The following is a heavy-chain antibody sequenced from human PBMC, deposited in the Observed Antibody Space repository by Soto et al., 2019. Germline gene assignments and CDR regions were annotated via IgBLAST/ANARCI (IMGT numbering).Heavy chain of an antibody. CDR2: IYYSGTT. V-gene: IGHV4-59*12. J-gene: IGHJ5*02. CDR3: ARDYMVRGVMRWFDP. D-gene: IGHD3-10*01. CDR1: GGSISDYY. Sequence: PSETLSLTCTVSGGSISDYYWSWIRQPPGKGLEWIGYIYYSGTTNYSPSLKSRVTISVDTSKNQFSLKLSSVTAADTAVYYCARDYMVRGVMRWFDPWGQGTLVTVSS.